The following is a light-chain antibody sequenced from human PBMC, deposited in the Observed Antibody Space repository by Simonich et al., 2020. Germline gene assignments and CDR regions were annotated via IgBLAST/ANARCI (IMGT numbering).Light chain of an antibody. Sequence: QSALTHPASVSGSPGQSITISCTGTISDVGGYNYVSWYQQHPGKAPKLMIYDVSNRPSGVSKRFSGSKSGNTATLTISGLQAEDEADYYCSSYAGSSTWVFGGGTKLTVL. V-gene: IGLV2-14*03. J-gene: IGLJ3*02. CDR2: DVS. CDR3: SSYAGSSTWV. CDR1: ISDVGGYNY.